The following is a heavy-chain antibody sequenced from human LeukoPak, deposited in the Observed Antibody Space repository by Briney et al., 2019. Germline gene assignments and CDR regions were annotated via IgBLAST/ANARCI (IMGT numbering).Heavy chain of an antibody. CDR2: IKSDGIST. D-gene: IGHD3-9*01. J-gene: IGHJ5*02. V-gene: IGHV3-74*01. Sequence: GGSLRLSCAASGFTFSSDWMHWVRQAPGKGLEWVSRIKSDGISTSYADSVKGRFTISRDNAKNTLYLQMNSLSAEDTAVYFCARDFYWSNGSWGQGTQVTVSS. CDR3: ARDFYWSNGS. CDR1: GFTFSSDW.